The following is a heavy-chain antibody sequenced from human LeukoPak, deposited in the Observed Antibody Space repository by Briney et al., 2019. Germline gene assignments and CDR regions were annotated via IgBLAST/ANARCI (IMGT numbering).Heavy chain of an antibody. CDR1: GFTFSSYS. CDR3: AKVGGSHEVLDY. CDR2: ISGSGGST. J-gene: IGHJ4*02. Sequence: GGSLRLSCAASGFTFSSYSMNWVRQAPGKGLEWVSAISGSGGSTYYADSVKGRFTISRDNSKNTLYLQMNSLRAEDTAVYYCAKVGGSHEVLDYWGQGTLVTVSS. V-gene: IGHV3-23*01. D-gene: IGHD1-26*01.